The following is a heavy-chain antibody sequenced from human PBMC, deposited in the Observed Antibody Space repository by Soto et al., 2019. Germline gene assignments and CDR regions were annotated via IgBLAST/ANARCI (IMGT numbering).Heavy chain of an antibody. CDR2: IYYSGGT. CDR3: ARTVGSGSPDFDY. Sequence: QVQLQESGPGLLEPSQTLSLTCAVSGASITGDGYYWSWIRQHPGKGLAWIGHIYYSGGTYYNLSFGSRLSISVDTSKNQFSLKLTSVTAADTAVYYCARTVGSGSPDFDYWGQGTLVTVSS. V-gene: IGHV4-31*11. D-gene: IGHD3-10*01. CDR1: GASITGDGYY. J-gene: IGHJ4*02.